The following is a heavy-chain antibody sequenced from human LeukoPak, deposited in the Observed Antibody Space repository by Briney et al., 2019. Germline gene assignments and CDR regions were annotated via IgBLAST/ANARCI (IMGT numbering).Heavy chain of an antibody. V-gene: IGHV3-20*04. J-gene: IGHJ4*02. CDR1: GFTFDDYA. CDR2: ISWNSGST. Sequence: GGSLRLSCAASGFTFDDYAMHWVRQAPGKGLEWVSGISWNSGSTYYADSVRGRFTISRDNSKNTLYLQMNSLRVEDTAVYYCARVGGHWGQGTLVTVSS. CDR3: ARVGGH. D-gene: IGHD3-10*01.